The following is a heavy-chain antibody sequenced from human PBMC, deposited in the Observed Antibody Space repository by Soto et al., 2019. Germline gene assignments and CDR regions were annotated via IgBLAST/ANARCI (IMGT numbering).Heavy chain of an antibody. CDR3: ARDRVDCSGGNCWRSVEDT. J-gene: IGHJ5*02. Sequence: QVQLVQSGAEVKKPGASVKVSCKASGYTFTSYYMHWVRQAPGQGLEWMGIIDPSGGGTSYAQKFQGRLTMTRDTSTITVYMELSSLRSEDTAVYYCARDRVDCSGGNCWRSVEDTWGQGTLVTVSS. CDR2: IDPSGGGT. D-gene: IGHD2-15*01. V-gene: IGHV1-46*01. CDR1: GYTFTSYY.